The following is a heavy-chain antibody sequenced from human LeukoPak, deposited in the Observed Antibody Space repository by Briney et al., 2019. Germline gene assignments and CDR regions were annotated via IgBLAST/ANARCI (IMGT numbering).Heavy chain of an antibody. CDR2: IKQDGSEK. Sequence: GGSLRLSCAASGFTFSSYWMSWVRQAPGKGLEWVANIKQDGSEKYYVDSVKGRFTISRDNAKNSLYLQMNSLRAEDTAVYYCARVGLRYFDWLSPHWYFDLWGRGTLVTVSS. V-gene: IGHV3-7*01. CDR3: ARVGLRYFDWLSPHWYFDL. D-gene: IGHD3-9*01. J-gene: IGHJ2*01. CDR1: GFTFSSYW.